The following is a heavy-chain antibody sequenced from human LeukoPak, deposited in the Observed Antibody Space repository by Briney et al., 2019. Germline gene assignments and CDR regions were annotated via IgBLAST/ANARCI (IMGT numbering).Heavy chain of an antibody. J-gene: IGHJ6*02. CDR2: FDYTLST. CDR1: GGSISSGDYY. CDR3: ARGVLPAAIPYYYYGMDV. D-gene: IGHD2-2*01. Sequence: PSETLSLTCAVSGGSISSGDYYWAWVRQPPGKGLEWIGSFDYTLSTYYNPSLKGRVTISVDSSKNQFSLKLSSVTAADTAVYYCARGVLPAAIPYYYYGMDVWGQGTTVTVSS. V-gene: IGHV4-39*07.